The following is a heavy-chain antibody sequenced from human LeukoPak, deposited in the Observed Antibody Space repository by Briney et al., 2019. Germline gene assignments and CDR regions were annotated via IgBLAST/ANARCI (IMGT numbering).Heavy chain of an antibody. CDR2: INPNSGGT. CDR3: ASVGGRGVISADFDN. CDR1: LYTFTDYY. V-gene: IGHV1-2*07. J-gene: IGHJ4*02. Sequence: ASVKVSCQASLYTFTDYYMHWVRPAPGQGLEWMGWINPNSGGTNYTDKFQGRVTMTRDTSNNTANMELSSVTSDDTAVYYLASVGGRGVISADFDNWGQGTLVTVSS. D-gene: IGHD3-10*01.